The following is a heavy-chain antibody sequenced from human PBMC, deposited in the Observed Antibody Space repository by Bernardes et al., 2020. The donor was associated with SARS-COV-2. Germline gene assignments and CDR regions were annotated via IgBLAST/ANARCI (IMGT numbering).Heavy chain of an antibody. Sequence: GESLKISCMGSGHTFANYWIGWVRQMPGKGLEWMGIIYAGDSDTRYSPSFQGQVTISADKSVNTAYLQWSSLKASDTAIYYCARRRYGDFGVDVWGQGTTVTVSS. CDR3: ARRRYGDFGVDV. D-gene: IGHD4-17*01. V-gene: IGHV5-51*01. CDR1: GHTFANYW. CDR2: IYAGDSDT. J-gene: IGHJ6*02.